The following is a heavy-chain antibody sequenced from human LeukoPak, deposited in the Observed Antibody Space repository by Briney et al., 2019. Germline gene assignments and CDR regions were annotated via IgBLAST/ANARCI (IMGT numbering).Heavy chain of an antibody. D-gene: IGHD6-13*01. CDR2: INPNSGGT. CDR1: GYTFTVYY. Sequence: ASVKVSFKASGYTFTVYYMHWVRQAPGQGLEWMGWINPNSGGTNYAQKFQGRVTITRDTSISTAYMELSRLRSDDTAVYYCARVRARQQLVLLDYWGQGTLVTVSS. CDR3: ARVRARQQLVLLDY. V-gene: IGHV1-2*02. J-gene: IGHJ4*02.